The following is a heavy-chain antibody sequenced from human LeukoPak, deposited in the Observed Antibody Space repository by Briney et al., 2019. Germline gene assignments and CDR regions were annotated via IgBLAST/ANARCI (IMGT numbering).Heavy chain of an antibody. CDR2: ISAYNGNT. J-gene: IGHJ4*02. D-gene: IGHD6-19*01. Sequence: GASVKVSYKASGGTFSSYAISWVRQAPGQGLEWMGWISAYNGNTNYAQKLQGRVTMTTDTSTSTAYMELRSLRSDDTAVYYCARVSTGWYHYFDSWGQGTLVTVSS. CDR1: GGTFSSYA. CDR3: ARVSTGWYHYFDS. V-gene: IGHV1-18*01.